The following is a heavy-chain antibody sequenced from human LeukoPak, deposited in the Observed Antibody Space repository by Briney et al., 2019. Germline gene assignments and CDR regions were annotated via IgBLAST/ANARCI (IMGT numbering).Heavy chain of an antibody. Sequence: SQTLSLTCAISGDSVSSNSAAWNWIRQSPSRGLEWLGRTYYRSKWYNDYAVSVKSRITINPDTSKNQFSLQLNSVTPGDTAVYYCARDNSGSSGWYYSYWYFDLWGRGTLVTVSS. J-gene: IGHJ2*01. CDR3: ARDNSGSSGWYYSYWYFDL. CDR1: GDSVSSNSAA. V-gene: IGHV6-1*01. CDR2: TYYRSKWYN. D-gene: IGHD6-19*01.